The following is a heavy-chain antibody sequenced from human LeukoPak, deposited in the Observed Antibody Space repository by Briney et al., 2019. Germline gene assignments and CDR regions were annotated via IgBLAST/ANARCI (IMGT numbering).Heavy chain of an antibody. CDR3: ARGIAFWSGSLRYYFDY. Sequence: SETLSLTCTVSGYSISSGYYWGWIRQPPGKGLEWIGSIYHSGSTNYNPSLKSRVTISVDTSKNQFSLKLSSVTAADTAVYYCARGIAFWSGSLRYYFDYWGQGTLVTVSS. J-gene: IGHJ4*02. D-gene: IGHD3-3*01. V-gene: IGHV4-38-2*02. CDR1: GYSISSGYY. CDR2: IYHSGST.